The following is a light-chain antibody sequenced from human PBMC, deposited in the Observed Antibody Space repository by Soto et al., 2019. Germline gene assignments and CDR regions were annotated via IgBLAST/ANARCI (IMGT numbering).Light chain of an antibody. CDR2: GAS. CDR1: QSVSSSY. CDR3: QQYGSTPRT. J-gene: IGKJ1*01. V-gene: IGKV3-20*01. Sequence: EIVLTQSPGTLSLSPGERATLSCRASQSVSSSYLAWYQQKPGQAPRLLIYGASSRATGIPDRFSGSGSGTGFTLTITRLELEDVGVYYCQQYGSTPRTFGQGSKVDIK.